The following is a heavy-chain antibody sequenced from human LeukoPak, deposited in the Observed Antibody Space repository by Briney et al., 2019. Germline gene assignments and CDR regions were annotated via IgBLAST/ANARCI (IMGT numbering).Heavy chain of an antibody. CDR2: ISLYKGNT. V-gene: IGHV1-18*01. J-gene: IGHJ4*02. D-gene: IGHD3-22*01. CDR1: GYTFISFS. CDR3: ARGYSSGSYPYFDY. Sequence: ASVKVSCKASGYTFISFSISWVRQAPGHGLEWIGWISLYKGNTNYAQNVQGRVTMTTDTSTDTAYMELRSLRSDDTAVYYCARGYSSGSYPYFDYWGQGTLVTVSS.